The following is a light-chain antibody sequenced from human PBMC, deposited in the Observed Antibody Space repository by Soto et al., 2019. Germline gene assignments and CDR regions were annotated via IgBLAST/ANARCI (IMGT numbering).Light chain of an antibody. CDR2: GAS. J-gene: IGKJ5*01. CDR1: QSISSY. CDR3: QHYGSSPLVT. V-gene: IGKV3-20*01. Sequence: TQSPSSLSASVGDRVTITCRASQSISSYLNWYQQKPGQAPRLLIYGASSRATGIPDRFSGSGSGTDFTLTISRLEPEDFAVYYCQHYGSSPLVTFGQGTRLEIK.